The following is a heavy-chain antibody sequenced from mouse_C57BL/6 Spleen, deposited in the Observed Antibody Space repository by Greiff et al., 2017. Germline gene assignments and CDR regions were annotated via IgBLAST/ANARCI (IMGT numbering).Heavy chain of an antibody. CDR1: GYTFTSYW. Sequence: QVQLQQPGAELVRPGTSVKLSCKASGYTFTSYWMHWVKQRPGQGLEWIGVIDPSDSYTNYNQKFKGKATLTVDTSSSTAYMQLSSLTSEDSAVYYCARAGYYDYYAMDYWGQGTSVTVSS. J-gene: IGHJ4*01. D-gene: IGHD2-3*01. CDR2: IDPSDSYT. V-gene: IGHV1-59*01. CDR3: ARAGYYDYYAMDY.